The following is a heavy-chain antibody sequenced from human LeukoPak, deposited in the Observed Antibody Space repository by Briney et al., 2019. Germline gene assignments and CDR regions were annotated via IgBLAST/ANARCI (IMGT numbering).Heavy chain of an antibody. Sequence: PGGSLRLSCAASGFTFSNYWMSWVRQAPGKGLGWVADIKQDGSEKHYVDSVKGRFTVSRDKAKNSLYLQMNSVRAEDTAMYYCVRDPHCSGGSCYSVGFDHWGQGVLVTVSS. CDR2: IKQDGSEK. CDR3: VRDPHCSGGSCYSVGFDH. V-gene: IGHV3-7*01. D-gene: IGHD2-15*01. CDR1: GFTFSNYW. J-gene: IGHJ4*02.